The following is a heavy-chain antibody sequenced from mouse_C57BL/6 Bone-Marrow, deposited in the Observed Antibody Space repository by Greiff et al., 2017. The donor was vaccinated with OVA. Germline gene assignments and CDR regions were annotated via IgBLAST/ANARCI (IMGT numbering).Heavy chain of an antibody. Sequence: EVQLQESGPELVKPGASVKIPCKASGYTFTDYNMDWVKQSHGKSLEWIGDINPNNGGTIYNQKFKGKATLTVDKSSSTAYMELRSLTSEDTAVYYCVKRGYGSSFNWYFDVWGTGTTVTVSS. D-gene: IGHD1-1*01. CDR3: VKRGYGSSFNWYFDV. CDR1: GYTFTDYN. V-gene: IGHV1-18*01. J-gene: IGHJ1*03. CDR2: INPNNGGT.